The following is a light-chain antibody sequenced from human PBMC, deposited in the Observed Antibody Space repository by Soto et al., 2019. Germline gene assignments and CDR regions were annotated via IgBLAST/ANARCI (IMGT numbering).Light chain of an antibody. Sequence: SVLTQPASLSGSPGQSIPISCTGTSSDVGGYNYVSWYQHHPGKAPKLMIFDVSNRPSGVSNRFSGSKSGNTASLTISGLQPEDEADYYCSSYTTSNTRQIVFGTGTKVTVL. CDR3: SSYTTSNTRQIV. CDR2: DVS. J-gene: IGLJ1*01. V-gene: IGLV2-14*03. CDR1: SSDVGGYNY.